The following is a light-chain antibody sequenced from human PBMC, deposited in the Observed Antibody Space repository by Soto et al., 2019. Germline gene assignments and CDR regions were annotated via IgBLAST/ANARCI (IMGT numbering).Light chain of an antibody. CDR3: QQYNTVSFT. V-gene: IGKV1-5*03. Sequence: DIQMTQSPSTLSASLGDRVTITCRASRAISDWLAWYQQRPGKAPKLLIYRASRLESGVPSRFSGSGSGTEFTLTISGLQPDDFATYFCQQYNTVSFTFGQGTKLEI. CDR1: RAISDW. J-gene: IGKJ2*01. CDR2: RAS.